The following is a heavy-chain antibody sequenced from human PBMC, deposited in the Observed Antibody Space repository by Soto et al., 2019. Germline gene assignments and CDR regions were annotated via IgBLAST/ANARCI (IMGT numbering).Heavy chain of an antibody. Sequence: EVQLVESGGGLVKPGGSLRLSCAASGFTFSSYSMNWVRQAPGKGLEWVSSISSSSSYIYYADSAKGRFTISRDNDKNSVYLQMNSLRAEDTAVYYCARGGGWELSGYADAFDIWGQGTMVAVAA. J-gene: IGHJ3*02. V-gene: IGHV3-21*01. CDR2: ISSSSSYI. D-gene: IGHD1-26*01. CDR3: ARGGGWELSGYADAFDI. CDR1: GFTFSSYS.